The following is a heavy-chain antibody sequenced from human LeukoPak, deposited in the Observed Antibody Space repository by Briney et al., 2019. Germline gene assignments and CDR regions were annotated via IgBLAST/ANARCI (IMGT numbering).Heavy chain of an antibody. V-gene: IGHV4-39*01. CDR3: ARHSGSYSILQVDY. CDR1: GGSLSSRDYY. D-gene: IGHD1-26*01. Sequence: PSETLSLTCTVSGGSLSSRDYYWGWIRQPPGKGLEWIGSIYYSGSTYYNPSLQSRVTISVDTSKNQFSLKLSSVTAADTAVYYCARHSGSYSILQVDYWGQGTLVTVSS. J-gene: IGHJ4*02. CDR2: IYYSGST.